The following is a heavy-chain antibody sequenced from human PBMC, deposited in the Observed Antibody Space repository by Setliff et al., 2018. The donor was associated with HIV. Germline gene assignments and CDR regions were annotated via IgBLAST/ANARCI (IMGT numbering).Heavy chain of an antibody. CDR3: ARVKPHLRRSGSYWIVDY. Sequence: GGSLRLSCAASGLTFSSYGMHWVRQAPGKGLEWVAIIWYDGNDKYYADSVKGRFTISRDNAKNSLYLQMNSLRAEDTAVYHCARVKPHLRRSGSYWIVDYWGQGTLVTVSS. J-gene: IGHJ4*02. CDR1: GLTFSSYG. CDR2: IWYDGNDK. D-gene: IGHD1-26*01. V-gene: IGHV3-33*01.